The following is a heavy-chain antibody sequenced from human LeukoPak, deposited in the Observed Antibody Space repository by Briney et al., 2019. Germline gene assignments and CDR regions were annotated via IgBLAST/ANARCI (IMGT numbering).Heavy chain of an antibody. D-gene: IGHD2-15*01. CDR2: MNPNSGNT. CDR1: GYTFTSYD. J-gene: IGHJ6*02. CDR3: ARGPGLYCSGGSCYYNYYYGMDV. Sequence: ASVKVSCKASGYTFTSYDINWVRQATGQGLEWMGWMNPNSGNTGYAQKFQGRVTMTRNTSISTAYMELSSLRSEDTAVYYCARGPGLYCSGGSCYYNYYYGMDVWGQGTTVTVSS. V-gene: IGHV1-8*01.